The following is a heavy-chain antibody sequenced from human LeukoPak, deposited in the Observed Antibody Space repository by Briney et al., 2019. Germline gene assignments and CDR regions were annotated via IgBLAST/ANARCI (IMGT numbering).Heavy chain of an antibody. J-gene: IGHJ4*02. D-gene: IGHD6-6*01. CDR2: ISYSGST. CDR1: GGSISSNNYY. V-gene: IGHV4-39*07. Sequence: SETLSLTCSVSGGSISSNNYYWGWIRQPPGKGLEWIGSISYSGSTNYNPSLKSRVTISVDTSKNQFSLNLGSVTAADTAVYYCVRDRSSYYFDYWGQGTLVTVSS. CDR3: VRDRSSYYFDY.